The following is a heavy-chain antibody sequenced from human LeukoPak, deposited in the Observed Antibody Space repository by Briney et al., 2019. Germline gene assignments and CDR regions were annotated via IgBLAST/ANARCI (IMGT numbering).Heavy chain of an antibody. V-gene: IGHV3-23*01. CDR3: AKDVGGLLWFEGPFDY. J-gene: IGHJ4*02. Sequence: GGSLRLSCAASGFTFSSYAMSWVRQAPGKGLEWVSAISGSGGSTYYADSVKGRLTISRDNSKNTLYLQMNSLRAEDTAVYYCAKDVGGLLWFEGPFDYWGQGTLVTVSS. D-gene: IGHD3-10*01. CDR2: ISGSGGST. CDR1: GFTFSSYA.